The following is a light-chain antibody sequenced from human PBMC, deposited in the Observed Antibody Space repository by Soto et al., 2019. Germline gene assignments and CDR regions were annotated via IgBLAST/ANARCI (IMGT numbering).Light chain of an antibody. V-gene: IGKV3-20*02. Sequence: DSVLTQSPGTLSWSSGERATLSCRASQSVSTNYLAWYQQKRGQAPRLLIYGASSKATGIPERFSGSGSCAEFTIPNSSLLPDDVITYYSHHLNSNPHTFGQGTKVDI. CDR2: GAS. J-gene: IGKJ1*01. CDR1: QSVSTNY. CDR3: HHLNSNPHT.